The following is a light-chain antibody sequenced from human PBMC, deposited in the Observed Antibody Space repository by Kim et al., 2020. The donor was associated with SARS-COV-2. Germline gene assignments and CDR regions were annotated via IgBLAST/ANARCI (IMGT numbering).Light chain of an antibody. Sequence: QSALTQPASVSGSPGQSITISCTGTSSDVGAYNYVSWYQQRPGKAPKLMIFDVNKRPSGLSNHFSGSKSGNTASLTISGLQAEDEADYYCSSYASTRSYVFGSGTKVTVL. CDR3: SSYASTRSYV. CDR1: SSDVGAYNY. CDR2: DVN. V-gene: IGLV2-14*03. J-gene: IGLJ1*01.